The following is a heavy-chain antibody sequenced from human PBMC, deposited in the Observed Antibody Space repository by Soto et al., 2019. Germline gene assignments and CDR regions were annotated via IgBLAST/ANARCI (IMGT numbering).Heavy chain of an antibody. CDR1: GGSMIASDYY. CDR3: ARQYGSGSYYS. D-gene: IGHD1-26*01. Sequence: QLQLQESGPGLVKPSETVSLTCTVSGGSMIASDYYWAWLRQPPGKGLEWIATIYYNGTTSYYNPSLKSRATIYLYTSKSQSSLKRNYVTAADTAVYYCARQYGSGSYYSWGKGTVVTVSS. CDR2: IYYNGTTS. J-gene: IGHJ4*02. V-gene: IGHV4-39*01.